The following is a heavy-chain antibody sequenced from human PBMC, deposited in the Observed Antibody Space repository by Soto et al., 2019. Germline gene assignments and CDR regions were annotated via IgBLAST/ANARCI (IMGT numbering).Heavy chain of an antibody. Sequence: GGSLRLSCAASGLTFNRAGMHWVRQAPGKGLEWVALISDDGNIKYYADSVEGRFTISRDNSKDTLYLQMNSLGVEDTAVYYCAKDKGKRYFDYWGQGILVTVSS. CDR2: ISDDGNIK. V-gene: IGHV3-30*18. CDR3: AKDKGKRYFDY. J-gene: IGHJ4*02. CDR1: GLTFNRAG.